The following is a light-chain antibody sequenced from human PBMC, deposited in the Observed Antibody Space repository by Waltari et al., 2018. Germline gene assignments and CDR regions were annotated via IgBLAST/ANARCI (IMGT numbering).Light chain of an antibody. CDR1: QSVSNY. V-gene: IGKV1-39*01. Sequence: EIQMTQSPSSLSASIGGRVTITCRASQSVSNYLSWYQQKPGKAPKLLIYGVSNLQSGVPSRFSASGSGTDFTLTISSLQPEDFAIYYCQQSYSTLMYTFGPGTRVDVK. J-gene: IGKJ3*01. CDR3: QQSYSTLMYT. CDR2: GVS.